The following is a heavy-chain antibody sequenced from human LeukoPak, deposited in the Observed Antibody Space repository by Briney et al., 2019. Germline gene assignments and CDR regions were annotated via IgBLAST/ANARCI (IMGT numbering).Heavy chain of an antibody. CDR2: ISSSGSTI. V-gene: IGHV3-48*03. Sequence: GGSLRLSCAASGFTFSSYEMNWVRQAPRKGLEWVSYISSSGSTIYYADSVKGRFTISRDNAKNSLYLQMNSLRAEDTAVYYCARLSTPRDYWGQGTLVTVSS. CDR1: GFTFSSYE. J-gene: IGHJ4*02. CDR3: ARLSTPRDY.